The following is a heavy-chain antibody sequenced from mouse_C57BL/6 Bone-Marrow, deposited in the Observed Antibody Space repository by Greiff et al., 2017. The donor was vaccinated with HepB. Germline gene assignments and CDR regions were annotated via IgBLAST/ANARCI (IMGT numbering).Heavy chain of an antibody. J-gene: IGHJ4*01. Sequence: VQLQQPGAELVRPGSSVKLSCKASGYTFTSYWMHWVKQRPIQGLEWIGNIDPSDSETHYNQKFKDKATLTVDKSSSTAYMQLSSLTSEDSAVYYCARRVYYYGRDAMDYWGQGTSVTVSS. D-gene: IGHD1-1*01. CDR1: GYTFTSYW. V-gene: IGHV1-52*01. CDR3: ARRVYYYGRDAMDY. CDR2: IDPSDSET.